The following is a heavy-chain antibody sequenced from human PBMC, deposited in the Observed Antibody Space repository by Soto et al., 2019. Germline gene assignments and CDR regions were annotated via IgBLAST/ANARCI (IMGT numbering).Heavy chain of an antibody. V-gene: IGHV1-69*01. CDR3: ARSQGGSSSLDIYYYYYYGMDV. CDR2: IIPIFGTA. CDR1: GGTFSSYA. J-gene: IGHJ6*02. D-gene: IGHD2-15*01. Sequence: QVQLVQSGAEVKKPGSSVKVSCKAPGGTFSSYAISWVRQAPGQGLEWMGGIIPIFGTAKYAQKVQGRVTITADESTSTGYMELSSLRAEDTAVYYCARSQGGSSSLDIYYYYYYGMDVWGQGTKVTVSS.